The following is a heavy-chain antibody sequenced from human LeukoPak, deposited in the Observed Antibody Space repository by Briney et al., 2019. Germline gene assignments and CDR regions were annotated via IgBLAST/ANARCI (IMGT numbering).Heavy chain of an antibody. Sequence: GGSLRLSCAASGFTFSSYEMNWVRQAPGKGLEWVSYISSSGSTVSYADSVKGRYTTSRDNAKNSLYLQMNSLRAEDTAVYCCARDRYDSSGYYQRDVWGQGTTVTVSS. CDR2: ISSSGSTV. J-gene: IGHJ6*02. V-gene: IGHV3-48*03. CDR3: ARDRYDSSGYYQRDV. D-gene: IGHD3-22*01. CDR1: GFTFSSYE.